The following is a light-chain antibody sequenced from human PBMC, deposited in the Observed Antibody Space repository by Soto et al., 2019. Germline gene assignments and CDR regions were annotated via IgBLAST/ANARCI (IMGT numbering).Light chain of an antibody. V-gene: IGKV3-15*01. CDR2: GAS. J-gene: IGKJ1*01. CDR1: QTISRN. Sequence: ELVLTQSRGTLSLSPGSRSTVACMASQTISRNYLAWYQKKPGQAPRLVIYGASTRATGIPARFSGRGSGTEFTLTISSLQYVDFAVYYCQQYDNWPQTFGQGTKVDIK. CDR3: QQYDNWPQT.